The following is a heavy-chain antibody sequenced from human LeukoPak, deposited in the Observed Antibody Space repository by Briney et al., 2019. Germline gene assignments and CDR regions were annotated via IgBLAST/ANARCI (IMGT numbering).Heavy chain of an antibody. CDR1: GGTFSSYA. Sequence: ASVKVSCKASGGTFSSYAISWVRQAPGQGLEWMGGIIPIFGTANYAQKFQGRVTITADKSTSTAYMELSSLRSEDTAVYYCARTFWGSFRMRNYYFDYWGRGTLVTVSS. D-gene: IGHD3-16*02. CDR2: IIPIFGTA. CDR3: ARTFWGSFRMRNYYFDY. J-gene: IGHJ4*02. V-gene: IGHV1-69*06.